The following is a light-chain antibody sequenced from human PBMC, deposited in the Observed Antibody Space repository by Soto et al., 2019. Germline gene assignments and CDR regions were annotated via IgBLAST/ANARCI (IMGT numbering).Light chain of an antibody. Sequence: QSALTQPPSASGSPGQSVAISCTGTSSDVGGYNYVSWYQQHPGKAPKLMIYEVNKRPSGVPDRFSGSKSGNTASLTVSGPQAEDEADYFCSSYSISTAYLFGTGTKLTVL. J-gene: IGLJ1*01. CDR2: EVN. CDR3: SSYSISTAYL. V-gene: IGLV2-8*01. CDR1: SSDVGGYNY.